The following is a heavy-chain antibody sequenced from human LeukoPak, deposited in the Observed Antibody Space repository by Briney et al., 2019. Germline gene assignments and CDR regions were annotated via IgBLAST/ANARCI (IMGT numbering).Heavy chain of an antibody. V-gene: IGHV4-39*01. J-gene: IGHJ4*02. CDR2: IYYSGST. CDR3: ASKRIVATIYDY. Sequence: SETLSLTCTVSGGSISSSSYYWGWIRQPPGKGLEWIGSIYYSGSTYYAPSLKSRVTISVDTSKNQFSLKLSSVTAADTAVYYCASKRIVATIYDYWGQGTLVTVSS. CDR1: GGSISSSSYY. D-gene: IGHD5-12*01.